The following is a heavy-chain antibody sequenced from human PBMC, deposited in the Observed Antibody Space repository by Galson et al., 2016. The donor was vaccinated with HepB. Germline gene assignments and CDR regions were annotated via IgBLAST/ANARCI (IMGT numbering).Heavy chain of an antibody. Sequence: SLRLSCAASGFTFSNYAIHWVRQAPGKGLEIVSATSPNGAYTYYAEFVKGRLTVSRDNSRNTLFLQMTSLRLEDTGVYYCARFKPEGEMPTIPVGSLDYWGLGTLVTISS. D-gene: IGHD5-24*01. CDR2: TSPNGAYT. J-gene: IGHJ4*02. V-gene: IGHV3-64*04. CDR3: ARFKPEGEMPTIPVGSLDY. CDR1: GFTFSNYA.